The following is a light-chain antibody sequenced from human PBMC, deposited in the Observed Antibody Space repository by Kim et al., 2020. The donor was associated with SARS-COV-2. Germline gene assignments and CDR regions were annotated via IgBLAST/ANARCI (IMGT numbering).Light chain of an antibody. CDR1: NIGGKS. J-gene: IGLJ3*02. CDR2: YDN. Sequence: APGETARITCGGNNIGGKSVNWYQQKPGQAPVLVIYYDNARPSGIPERFSGSNSGNTANLTISGVEAGDEADYYCQVWDTSIYHVLFGGGTQLTVL. V-gene: IGLV3-21*04. CDR3: QVWDTSIYHVL.